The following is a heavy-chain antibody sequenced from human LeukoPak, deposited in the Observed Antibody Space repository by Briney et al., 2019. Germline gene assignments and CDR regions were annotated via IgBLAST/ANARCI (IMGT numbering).Heavy chain of an antibody. J-gene: IGHJ4*02. CDR2: ISYDGSNK. Sequence: GGSLRLSCAASGFTFSSYGMHWVRQAPGKGLEWVAVISYDGSNKYYADSVKGRFTISRDNSKNTLYLQMNSLRAEDTAVYYCAKGPLWYQPLPFDYWGQGTLVTVSS. D-gene: IGHD2-2*01. CDR1: GFTFSSYG. V-gene: IGHV3-30*18. CDR3: AKGPLWYQPLPFDY.